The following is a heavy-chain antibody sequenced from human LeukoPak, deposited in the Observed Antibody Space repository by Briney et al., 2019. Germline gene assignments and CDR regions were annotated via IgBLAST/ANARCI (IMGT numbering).Heavy chain of an antibody. D-gene: IGHD3-10*01. Sequence: ASETLSLTCAVYGGSFSGYYWSWIRQPPGKGLEWIGEINHSGSTNYNPSLKSRVTIPVDTSKNQFSPKLSSVTAADTAVYYCATQNYYGSGSSVDYWGQGTLVTVSS. CDR3: ATQNYYGSGSSVDY. CDR1: GGSFSGYY. V-gene: IGHV4-34*01. J-gene: IGHJ4*02. CDR2: INHSGST.